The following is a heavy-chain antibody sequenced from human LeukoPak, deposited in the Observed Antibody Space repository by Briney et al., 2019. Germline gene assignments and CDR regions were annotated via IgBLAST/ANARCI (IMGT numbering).Heavy chain of an antibody. J-gene: IGHJ4*02. CDR2: ISGDGGSA. D-gene: IGHD3-22*01. V-gene: IGHV3-23*01. CDR3: SKMGYYESSDFFDY. CDR1: GFTFSSYA. Sequence: GGSLRLSCAASGFTFSSYAMSWVRQAPGKGLEWVSAISGDGGSAYYSDSVKGRFTISRDNSKNTLYLQMHSLRAEDTAVYYCSKMGYYESSDFFDYGGQVTLVTVSS.